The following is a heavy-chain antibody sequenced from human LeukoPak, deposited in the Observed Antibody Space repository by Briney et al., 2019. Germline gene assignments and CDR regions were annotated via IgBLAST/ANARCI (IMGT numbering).Heavy chain of an antibody. J-gene: IGHJ6*04. CDR3: ASYPIGGSGSYYYYYYGMDV. D-gene: IGHD3-10*01. V-gene: IGHV3-48*03. CDR2: ISSSGSTI. Sequence: SGGSLRLSCAASGFTFSSYEMNWVRQAPGKGLEWVSYISSSGSTICYADSVKGRFTISRDNAKNSLYLQMNSLRAEDTAVYYCASYPIGGSGSYYYYYYGMDVWGKGTTVTVSS. CDR1: GFTFSSYE.